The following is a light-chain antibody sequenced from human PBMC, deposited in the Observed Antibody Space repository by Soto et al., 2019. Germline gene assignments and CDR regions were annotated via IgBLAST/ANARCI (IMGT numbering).Light chain of an antibody. CDR1: QDIRND. J-gene: IGKJ4*01. Sequence: AIQMTQSPSSLSASVGDRVTITCRASQDIRNDLGWYQQKPGKAPKVLIYDTYTLQSGVPSRFSGCRSRTDFTLTIRSLQLEDTATSYGIQDHMYPPTFGGGTK. CDR2: DTY. CDR3: IQDHMYPPT. V-gene: IGKV1-6*01.